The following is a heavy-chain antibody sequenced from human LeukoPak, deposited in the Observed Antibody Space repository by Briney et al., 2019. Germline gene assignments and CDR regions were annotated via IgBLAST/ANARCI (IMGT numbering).Heavy chain of an antibody. CDR1: GYSISSGYY. V-gene: IGHV4-38-2*02. J-gene: IGHJ4*02. Sequence: SETLSLTCTVSGYSISSGYYWGWIRPPPGKGLEWIGSIYHSGSTYYNPSLKSRVTISVDTSKNQFSLKLSSVTAADTAVYYCARGSLQIQLWLKYYFDYWGQGTLVTVSS. D-gene: IGHD5-18*01. CDR2: IYHSGST. CDR3: ARGSLQIQLWLKYYFDY.